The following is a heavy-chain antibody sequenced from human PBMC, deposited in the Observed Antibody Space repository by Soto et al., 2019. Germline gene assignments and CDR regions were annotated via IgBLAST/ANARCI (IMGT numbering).Heavy chain of an antibody. CDR3: AKDHVATRSGFDS. J-gene: IGHJ4*02. CDR2: ISYGGSNE. Sequence: QVQLVESGGGVVLPGRSLRLSCAASGFTFRTYGMHWVRQAPGKGLEWVAVISYGGSNEDYADSVKGRFSVSRDNSKNTMFLQMNSLRGEDTAVYYCAKDHVATRSGFDSWGQGTLVTVSS. D-gene: IGHD6-6*01. CDR1: GFTFRTYG. V-gene: IGHV3-30*18.